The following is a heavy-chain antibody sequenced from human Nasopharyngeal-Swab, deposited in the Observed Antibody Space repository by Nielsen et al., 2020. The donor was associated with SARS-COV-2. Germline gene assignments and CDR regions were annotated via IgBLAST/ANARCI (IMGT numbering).Heavy chain of an antibody. V-gene: IGHV3-11*04. J-gene: IGHJ4*02. Sequence: KGLEWVSYISSSGSTIYYADSVKGRFTISRDNAKNSLYLQMNSLRAEDTAVYYCAREGDSSGYVDYWGQGTLVTVSS. D-gene: IGHD3-22*01. CDR3: AREGDSSGYVDY. CDR2: ISSSGSTI.